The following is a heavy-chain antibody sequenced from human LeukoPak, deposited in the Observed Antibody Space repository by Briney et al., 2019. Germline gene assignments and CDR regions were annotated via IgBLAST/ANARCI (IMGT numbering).Heavy chain of an antibody. D-gene: IGHD6-19*01. CDR3: ARAQDSSGWYYFDY. CDR1: GFTFSSYA. J-gene: IGHJ4*02. Sequence: GGSLRLSCAASGFTFSSYAMHWVRQAPGKGLEWVAVISYDGSNKYYADSVKGRFTISRDNSKNTLYLQMNSLRAEDTAVYYCARAQDSSGWYYFDYWGQGTLVTVSS. V-gene: IGHV3-30*04. CDR2: ISYDGSNK.